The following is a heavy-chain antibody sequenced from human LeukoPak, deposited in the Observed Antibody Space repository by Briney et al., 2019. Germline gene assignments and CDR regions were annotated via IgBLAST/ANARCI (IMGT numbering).Heavy chain of an antibody. CDR2: IYTSGST. V-gene: IGHV4-61*02. CDR3: AKDFKPEYYYYDSSGYKGAFDI. D-gene: IGHD3-22*01. CDR1: GGSISSGSYY. Sequence: SETLSLTCTVSGGSISSGSYYWSWIRQPAGKGLEWIGRIYTSGSTNYNPSLKSRVTISVDTSKNQFSLKLSSVTAADTAVYYCAKDFKPEYYYYDSSGYKGAFDIWGQGTMVTVSS. J-gene: IGHJ3*02.